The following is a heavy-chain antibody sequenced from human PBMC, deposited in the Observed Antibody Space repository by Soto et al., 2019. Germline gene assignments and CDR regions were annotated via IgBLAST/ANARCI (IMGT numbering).Heavy chain of an antibody. J-gene: IGHJ2*01. V-gene: IGHV3-33*01. CDR2: IWYDGTNK. D-gene: IGHD4-17*01. CDR1: GFTFSSYG. CDR3: ARGPMTTVTTWGDWYFDL. Sequence: QVQLVESGGGVVQPGRSLRLSCVTSGFTFSSYGMHWVRQGPGKGLEWVAVIWYDGTNKYYADSVNGRFTISRDDSKNTIYLQMNSLRAADTAVYYCARGPMTTVTTWGDWYFDLWGRGTLVTVSS.